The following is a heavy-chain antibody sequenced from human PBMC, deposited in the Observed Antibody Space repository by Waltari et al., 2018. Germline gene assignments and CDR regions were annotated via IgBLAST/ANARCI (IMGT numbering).Heavy chain of an antibody. D-gene: IGHD6-13*01. CDR1: GGSFSGYY. CDR2: INHSGST. V-gene: IGHV4-34*01. J-gene: IGHJ4*02. CDR3: ARGREGQQLSSNYFDY. Sequence: QVQLQQWGAGLLKPSETLSLTCAVYGGSFSGYYWSWIRQPPGKGLEWIGEINHSGSTNYNPSLKSRVTISVDTSKNQFSLKLSSVTAADTAVYYCARGREGQQLSSNYFDYWGQGTLVTVSS.